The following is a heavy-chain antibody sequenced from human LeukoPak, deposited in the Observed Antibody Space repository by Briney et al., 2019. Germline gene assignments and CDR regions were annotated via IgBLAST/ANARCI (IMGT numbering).Heavy chain of an antibody. V-gene: IGHV3-9*01. J-gene: IGHJ4*02. Sequence: PGGSLRLSCAASGFSFDDYAMHWVRQAPGKGLEWVSGISWNSGNIGYADSVKGRFTISRDNSKNTLYLQMNSLRPEDTAVYYCAKWAGVYDYDSSGYLSGFDYWGQGTLVAVSS. CDR1: GFSFDDYA. D-gene: IGHD3-22*01. CDR2: ISWNSGNI. CDR3: AKWAGVYDYDSSGYLSGFDY.